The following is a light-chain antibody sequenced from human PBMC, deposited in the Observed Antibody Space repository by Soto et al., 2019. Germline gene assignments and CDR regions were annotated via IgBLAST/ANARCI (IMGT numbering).Light chain of an antibody. Sequence: EIVLTQSPATLSLSPGERATLSCRASQSVSSYLAWYQQKPGQAPRLLIYDASNRATGIPARFSGSGSGTDFSPTISSLQPEDFAFYYCQQPSNWRFTFGPGTKVDIK. CDR3: QQPSNWRFT. CDR2: DAS. V-gene: IGKV3-11*01. CDR1: QSVSSY. J-gene: IGKJ3*01.